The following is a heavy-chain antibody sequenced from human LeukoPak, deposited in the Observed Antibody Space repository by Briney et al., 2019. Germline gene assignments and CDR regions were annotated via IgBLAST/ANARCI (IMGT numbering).Heavy chain of an antibody. V-gene: IGHV4-34*01. Sequence: PSETLSLTCDVFGGSFTDYFWTWIRQSPGKGLEWIGEINDYTGNTNYNPSLNSRVSISLEKSKNQFSLELRSATAANTAVYYCARGRVAKIVVVHSFQYGMDVWGQGTTVTVSS. CDR3: ARGRVAKIVVVHSFQYGMDV. D-gene: IGHD3-22*01. J-gene: IGHJ6*02. CDR1: GGSFTDYF. CDR2: INDYTGNT.